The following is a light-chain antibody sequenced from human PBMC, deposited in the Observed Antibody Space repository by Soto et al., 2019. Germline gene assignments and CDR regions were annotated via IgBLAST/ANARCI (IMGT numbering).Light chain of an antibody. J-gene: IGKJ1*01. CDR3: QQLQIYPWT. CDR1: QGISSY. V-gene: IGKV1-9*01. Sequence: DIQLTQSPSFLSASVGDRVTISCRASQGISSYLAWYQQKPGKAPKHLIYGASTLQSGVPSRLSGSGSGTEFTLTVSSLQPEDFATYYFQQLQIYPWTFGQGTKVEIK. CDR2: GAS.